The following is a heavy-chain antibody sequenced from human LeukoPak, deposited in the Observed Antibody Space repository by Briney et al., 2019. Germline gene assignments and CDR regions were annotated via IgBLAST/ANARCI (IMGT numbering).Heavy chain of an antibody. CDR3: ATDSQQWLAGYYFDY. V-gene: IGHV1-18*04. J-gene: IGHJ4*02. CDR2: ISAYNGNT. Sequence: ASVKVSCKASGYTFTSYGISWVRQAPGQGLEWMGWISAYNGNTNYAQKLQGRVTMTTDTSTSTAYMELRSLRSEDTAVYYCATDSQQWLAGYYFDYWGQGTLVTVSS. D-gene: IGHD6-19*01. CDR1: GYTFTSYG.